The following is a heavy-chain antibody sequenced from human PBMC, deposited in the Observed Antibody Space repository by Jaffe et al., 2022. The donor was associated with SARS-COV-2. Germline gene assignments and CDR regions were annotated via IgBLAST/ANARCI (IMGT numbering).Heavy chain of an antibody. CDR1: GLTFRNYG. V-gene: IGHV3-30*18. J-gene: IGHJ4*02. CDR2: ISYDGSGQ. Sequence: QVQLVESGGGVVQPGRSLRLSCAVSGLTFRNYGMHWVRQTPGKGLEWVAVISYDGSGQYYADSVKGRFTISRDNSKNTLYLQMSSLRLEDTAVYYCANEVVRGPPQGYWGLGTLVTVSS. D-gene: IGHD3-10*01. CDR3: ANEVVRGPPQGY.